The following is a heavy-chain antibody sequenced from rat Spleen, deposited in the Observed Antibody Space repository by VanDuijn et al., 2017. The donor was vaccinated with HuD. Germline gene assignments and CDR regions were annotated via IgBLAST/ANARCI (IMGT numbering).Heavy chain of an antibody. CDR3: TRDSYRSYVSHY. D-gene: IGHD1-8*01. CDR1: GFTLSDYY. V-gene: IGHV5-20*01. J-gene: IGHJ2*01. CDR2: ISYDGGST. Sequence: EVQLVESDGGLMQPGRSLKLSCAASGFTLSDYYMAWVRQAPTKGLEWVASISYDGGSTYYRDSVKGRFTISRDTAKSTLYLQMNSLRSEDTATYYCTRDSYRSYVSHYWGQGVMVTVSS.